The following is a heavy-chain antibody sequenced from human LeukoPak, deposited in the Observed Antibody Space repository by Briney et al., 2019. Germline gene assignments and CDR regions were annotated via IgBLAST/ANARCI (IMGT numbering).Heavy chain of an antibody. CDR2: ATWDGGET. D-gene: IGHD3-16*01. V-gene: IGHV3-43*01. Sequence: GGSLRLSCVASGFKFDDFSMHWVRQAPGKGLEWVALATWDGGETYYGDSVKGRFTISRDNSKNSLYLEMNSLRPEDTALYYCAKDSGFNWNGGVLGYWGRGTLVTVSS. CDR3: AKDSGFNWNGGVLGY. CDR1: GFKFDDFS. J-gene: IGHJ4*02.